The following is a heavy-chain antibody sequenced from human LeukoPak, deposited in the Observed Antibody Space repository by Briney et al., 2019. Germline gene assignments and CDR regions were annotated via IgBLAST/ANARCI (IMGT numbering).Heavy chain of an antibody. D-gene: IGHD6-19*01. CDR3: AGEAVAGAYYYYYMDV. J-gene: IGHJ6*03. CDR2: IYYSGST. V-gene: IGHV4-59*01. CDR1: GASIDSYY. Sequence: SETLSLTCTISGASIDSYYWSWIRQPPGKGLEWIGYIYYSGSTNYNPSLKSRVTISVDTSKNQFSLKLSSVTAADTAVYYCAGEAVAGAYYYYYMDVWGKGTTVTVSS.